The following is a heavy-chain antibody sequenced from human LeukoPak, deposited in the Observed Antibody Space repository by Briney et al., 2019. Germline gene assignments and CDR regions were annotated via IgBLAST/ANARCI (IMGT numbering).Heavy chain of an antibody. CDR1: GGSISSGGYY. V-gene: IGHV4-31*03. D-gene: IGHD5-18*01. Sequence: SETLSLTCTVSGGSISSGGYYWSWIRQHPGKGLEWIGYIYYSGSTYYNPSLKSRVTISVDTSKNQFSLKLSSVTAADTAVYYCARGPYVSYSYGPDYFDYWGQGTLVTVSS. CDR2: IYYSGST. J-gene: IGHJ4*02. CDR3: ARGPYVSYSYGPDYFDY.